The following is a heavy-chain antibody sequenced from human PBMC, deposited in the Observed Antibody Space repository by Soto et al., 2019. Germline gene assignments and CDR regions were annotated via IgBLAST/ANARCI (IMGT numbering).Heavy chain of an antibody. Sequence: PVGSLRLSCAASGFTFSSYAMHWVRQAPGKGLEWVAVISYDGSNKYYADSVKGRFTISRDNSKNTLYLQMNSLRAEDTAVYYCARDDVRYCSSTGCYYPLIWGQGTLVTVSS. V-gene: IGHV3-30-3*01. CDR3: ARDDVRYCSSTGCYYPLI. CDR1: GFTFSSYA. J-gene: IGHJ4*02. CDR2: ISYDGSNK. D-gene: IGHD2-2*01.